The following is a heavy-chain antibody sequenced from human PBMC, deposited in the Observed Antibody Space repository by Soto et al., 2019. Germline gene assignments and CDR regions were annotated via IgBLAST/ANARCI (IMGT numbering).Heavy chain of an antibody. J-gene: IGHJ6*02. Sequence: EVQLLDSGGGVVQPGGSLRLSCTASGFTFSSFGTSWVRQAPGKGLECVSAISDDGGSTYHADSVKGRFTISRDNSKNTLYLQMDSLRDEDTAVYYCVKERYAQLWLEDYGMDVWGQGTTVTV. D-gene: IGHD5-18*01. CDR3: VKERYAQLWLEDYGMDV. CDR2: ISDDGGST. CDR1: GFTFSSFG. V-gene: IGHV3-23*01.